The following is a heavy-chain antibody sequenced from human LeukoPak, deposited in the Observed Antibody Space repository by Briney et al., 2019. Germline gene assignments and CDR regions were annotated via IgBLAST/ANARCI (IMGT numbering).Heavy chain of an antibody. CDR3: ARDEPKKY. CDR1: GFTVSSNY. Sequence: GGSLRLSCAASGFTVSSNYMSWVRQAPGKGLEWVSVIYSSGGTYYADSVKGRFTISRDNSKNTLYLQMNSLRAEDTAVYYCARDEPKKYWGQGTLVTVSS. V-gene: IGHV3-53*01. J-gene: IGHJ4*02. CDR2: IYSSGGT.